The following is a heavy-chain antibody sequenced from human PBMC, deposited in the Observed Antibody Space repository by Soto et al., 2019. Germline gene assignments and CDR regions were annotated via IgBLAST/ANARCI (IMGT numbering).Heavy chain of an antibody. CDR2: IIPIFGTA. CDR1: GGTFSSYA. Sequence: QVQLVQSGAEVKKPGSSVKVSCKASGGTFSSYAISWVRQAPGQGLEWMGGIIPIFGTANYAQKFQGRVTITADKSTSTAYMELSSLRSEDTAVYYCASDCSGGSCYFNWFDPWGQGTLVIVSS. D-gene: IGHD2-15*01. V-gene: IGHV1-69*06. J-gene: IGHJ5*02. CDR3: ASDCSGGSCYFNWFDP.